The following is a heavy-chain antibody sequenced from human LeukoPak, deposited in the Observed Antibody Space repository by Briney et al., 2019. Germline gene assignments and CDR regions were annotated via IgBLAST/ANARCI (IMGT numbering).Heavy chain of an antibody. J-gene: IGHJ4*02. CDR1: GFSFTSYW. D-gene: IGHD6-13*01. CDR3: ARGHQIASDRTVDY. Sequence: WESLKIYCHGSGFSFTSYWIGWVRQVPRKGLAWMGINYPADSDTRYSPSFQGQGTISADQTISPAYLQWSSLKASDTAKYYCARGHQIASDRTVDYWGEGALVTVS. V-gene: IGHV5-51*01. CDR2: NYPADSDT.